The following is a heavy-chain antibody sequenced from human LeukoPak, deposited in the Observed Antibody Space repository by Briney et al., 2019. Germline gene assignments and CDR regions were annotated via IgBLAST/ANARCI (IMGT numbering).Heavy chain of an antibody. V-gene: IGHV4-34*01. J-gene: IGHJ4*02. Sequence: PGGSLRLSCAASGFTFGDYYMSWIRQAPGKGLEWIGEINHSGSTNYNPSLKSRVTISVDTSKNQFSLKLSSVTAADTAVYYCARGGHSSSWLYYFDYWGQGTLVTVSS. D-gene: IGHD6-13*01. CDR2: INHSGST. CDR3: ARGGHSSSWLYYFDY. CDR1: GFTFGDYY.